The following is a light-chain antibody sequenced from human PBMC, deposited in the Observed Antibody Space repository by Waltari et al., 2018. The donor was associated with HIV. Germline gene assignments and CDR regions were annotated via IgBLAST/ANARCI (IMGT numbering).Light chain of an antibody. CDR2: DDR. Sequence: SYVLTQPPSVSVAPGQTPRITCGGNNIAATKSVHWYRLNPGQAPIVVIYDDRDRPSGIPDRFSGSSSGDTATLTISRAEAGDEADYYCQVWDGRGDPVIFGGGTKLAVV. V-gene: IGLV3-21*02. J-gene: IGLJ2*01. CDR3: QVWDGRGDPVI. CDR1: NIAATKS.